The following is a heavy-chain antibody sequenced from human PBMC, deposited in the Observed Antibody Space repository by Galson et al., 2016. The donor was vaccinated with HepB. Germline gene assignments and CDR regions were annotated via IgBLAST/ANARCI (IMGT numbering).Heavy chain of an antibody. CDR1: GFIFSNYG. J-gene: IGHJ4*02. Sequence: SLRLSCAGSGFIFSNYGLHWVRQAPGKGLEWVANTWADGNNKYYADSVKGRFTISRDNSNNTLHLQMHSLRVEDTALYYCARDSYCTRTICYPYYFDFWGQGTLVAVSS. V-gene: IGHV3-30*19. CDR3: ARDSYCTRTICYPYYFDF. CDR2: TWADGNNK. D-gene: IGHD2-2*01.